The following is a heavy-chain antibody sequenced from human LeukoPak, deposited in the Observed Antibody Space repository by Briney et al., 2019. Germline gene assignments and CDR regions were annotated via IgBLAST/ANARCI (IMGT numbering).Heavy chain of an antibody. J-gene: IGHJ4*02. CDR1: GGTFISYA. V-gene: IGHV1-69*13. Sequence: SVKVSCKASGGTFISYAISWVRQAPGQGLEWMGGIIPIFGTANYAQKFQGRVTITADESTSTAYMELSSLRSEDTAVYYCARGEAVAGTVDYWGQGTLVTVSS. D-gene: IGHD6-19*01. CDR3: ARGEAVAGTVDY. CDR2: IIPIFGTA.